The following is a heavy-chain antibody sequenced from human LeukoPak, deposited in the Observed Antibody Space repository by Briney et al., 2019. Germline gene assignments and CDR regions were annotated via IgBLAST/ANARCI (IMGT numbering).Heavy chain of an antibody. V-gene: IGHV4-59*01. CDR3: ARAGEQQLEFDY. Sequence: PSETLSLTCTVSGGSISSYYWSWIRQPPGKGLEWIGYIYYSGSTNYNPSLKSRVTISVDTSKNQFSLKLSPVTAADTAVYYCARAGEQQLEFDYWGQGTLVTVSS. D-gene: IGHD6-13*01. J-gene: IGHJ4*02. CDR2: IYYSGST. CDR1: GGSISSYY.